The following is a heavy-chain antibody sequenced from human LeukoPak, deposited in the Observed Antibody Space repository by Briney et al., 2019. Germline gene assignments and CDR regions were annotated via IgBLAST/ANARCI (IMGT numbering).Heavy chain of an antibody. V-gene: IGHV4-30-2*01. CDR2: IYHSGST. CDR1: GGSISSGGYS. J-gene: IGHJ4*02. CDR3: ATRRDGYKNYFDY. D-gene: IGHD5-24*01. Sequence: SQTLSLTCAVSGGSISSGGYSRSWLRQPPGKGLEWIGYIYHSGSTYYNPSLKSRVTISVDRSKNQFSLKLSSVTAADTAVYYCATRRDGYKNYFDYWGQGTLVTVSS.